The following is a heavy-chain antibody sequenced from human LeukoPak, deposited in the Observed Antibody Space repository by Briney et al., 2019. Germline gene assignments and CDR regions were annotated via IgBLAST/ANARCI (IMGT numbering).Heavy chain of an antibody. V-gene: IGHV3-23*01. CDR2: TSSGGDYT. Sequence: GGSLRLSCAASGFTFSIYAMSWVRQAPGKGLEWVSSTSSGGDYTYYAGSVKGRFTISRDNSKNALYLQMNSLRAEDTATYYCAKDRPNYYESNGHYYRRDGDSWGQGTLVTVSS. J-gene: IGHJ5*01. CDR3: AKDRPNYYESNGHYYRRDGDS. D-gene: IGHD3-22*01. CDR1: GFTFSIYA.